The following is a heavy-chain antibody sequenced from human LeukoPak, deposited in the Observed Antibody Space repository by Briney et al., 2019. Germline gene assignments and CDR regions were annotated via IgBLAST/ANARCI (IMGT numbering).Heavy chain of an antibody. Sequence: PGGSLRLSCAASGFTFSSYGMHWVRQAPGKGLEWVAVISYDGSNKYYADSVKGRFTISRDNSKNTLYLQMNSLRAEDTAVYYCAKARHDYWNYIDYWGQGTLVTVSS. J-gene: IGHJ4*02. CDR3: AKARHDYWNYIDY. V-gene: IGHV3-30*18. D-gene: IGHD5-12*01. CDR1: GFTFSSYG. CDR2: ISYDGSNK.